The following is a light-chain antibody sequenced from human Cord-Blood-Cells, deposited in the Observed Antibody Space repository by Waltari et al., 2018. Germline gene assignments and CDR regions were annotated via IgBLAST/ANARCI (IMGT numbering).Light chain of an antibody. CDR1: SSNIGAGYD. CDR2: GNS. Sequence: QSVLTQPPSVSGAPAQRVTISCTGSSSNIGAGYDVPWYQQLPGTAPKLLIYGNSNRPSGVPDRFSGSKSGTSASLAITGLQAEDEADYYCQSYDSSLSGYVVFGGGTKLTVL. J-gene: IGLJ2*01. CDR3: QSYDSSLSGYVV. V-gene: IGLV1-40*01.